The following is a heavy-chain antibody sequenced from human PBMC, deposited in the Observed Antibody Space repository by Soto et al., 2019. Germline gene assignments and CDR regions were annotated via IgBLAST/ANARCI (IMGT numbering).Heavy chain of an antibody. Sequence: PSQTLSLTCAISGYSVSSNSAAWNWIRQSPSRGLEWLGRTHYRSKWYNDYAVSVRSRITINPDTSKNQFSLQLNSVTPEDTAVYYCGRSVRGHGVKYFDYWGQGTLVTVSS. J-gene: IGHJ4*02. CDR2: THYRSKWYN. CDR3: GRSVRGHGVKYFDY. CDR1: GYSVSSNSAA. V-gene: IGHV6-1*01. D-gene: IGHD3-10*01.